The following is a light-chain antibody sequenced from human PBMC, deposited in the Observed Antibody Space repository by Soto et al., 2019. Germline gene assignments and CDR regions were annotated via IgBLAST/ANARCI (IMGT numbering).Light chain of an antibody. Sequence: VLTQPPSASGTPGQRVTISCSGSSSNIGSGTVNWYQQLPGTAPKLLIYNNDQWASGVPDRFSGSKSGTSASLAISGLQSEDEADYYCASWDVSLNGLYVFGTGTKLTVL. CDR3: ASWDVSLNGLYV. J-gene: IGLJ1*01. CDR1: SSNIGSGT. V-gene: IGLV1-44*01. CDR2: NND.